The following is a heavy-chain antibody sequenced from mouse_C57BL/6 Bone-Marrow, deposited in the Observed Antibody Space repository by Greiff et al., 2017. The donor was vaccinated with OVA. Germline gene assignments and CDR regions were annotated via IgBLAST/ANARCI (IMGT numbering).Heavy chain of an antibody. D-gene: IGHD1-1*01. J-gene: IGHJ3*01. CDR3: ARGGYGSGFWFAY. Sequence: VQLQQSGPELVKPGASVKIPCKASGYTFTDYNMDWVKQSHGKSLEWIGDINPNNGGTIYNQKFKGKATLTVDKSSSTAYMELRSLTSEDTAVYYCARGGYGSGFWFAYWGQGTLVTVSA. V-gene: IGHV1-18*01. CDR1: GYTFTDYN. CDR2: INPNNGGT.